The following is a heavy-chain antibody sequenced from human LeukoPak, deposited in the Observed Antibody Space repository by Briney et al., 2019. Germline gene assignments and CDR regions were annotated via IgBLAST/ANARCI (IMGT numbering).Heavy chain of an antibody. J-gene: IGHJ4*02. D-gene: IGHD2-15*01. CDR2: IRYDGSNK. Sequence: GGSLRLSCAASGFTFSSYGMHWVRQAPGKGLEWVAFIRYDGSNKYYADSVKGRFTISRDNSKNTLYLQMSSLRAEDTAVYYCAKAVVAAGYYFDYWGQGTLVTVSS. CDR1: GFTFSSYG. V-gene: IGHV3-30*02. CDR3: AKAVVAAGYYFDY.